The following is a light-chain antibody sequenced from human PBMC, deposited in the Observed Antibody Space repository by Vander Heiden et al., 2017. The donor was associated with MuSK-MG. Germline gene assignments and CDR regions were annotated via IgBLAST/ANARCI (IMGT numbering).Light chain of an antibody. J-gene: IGKJ1*01. CDR3: QESDTTPRT. V-gene: IGKV1-39*01. CDR2: AAS. Sequence: DIQMTQSPSPLSASVGDRVTITCRASQSISSYLNWYQQKPGKAPKLLIYAASSLQSGVPSRFSGSASGTDFTLTISMLHPEDFATYYCQESDTTPRTFGQGTKVEIK. CDR1: QSISSY.